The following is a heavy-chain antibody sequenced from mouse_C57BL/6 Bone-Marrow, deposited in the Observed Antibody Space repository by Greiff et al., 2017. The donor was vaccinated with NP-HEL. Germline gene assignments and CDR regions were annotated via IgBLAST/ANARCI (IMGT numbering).Heavy chain of an antibody. J-gene: IGHJ2*01. D-gene: IGHD1-1*01. CDR3: ARTSYGSSYYFDY. CDR1: GFTFSDYG. Sequence: EVQLVASGGGLVKPGGSLKLSCAASGFTFSDYGMHWVRQAPEKGLEWVAYISSGSSTIYYADTVKGRFTISRDNAKNTLFLQMTSLRSEDTAMYYCARTSYGSSYYFDYWGQGTTLTVSS. CDR2: ISSGSSTI. V-gene: IGHV5-17*01.